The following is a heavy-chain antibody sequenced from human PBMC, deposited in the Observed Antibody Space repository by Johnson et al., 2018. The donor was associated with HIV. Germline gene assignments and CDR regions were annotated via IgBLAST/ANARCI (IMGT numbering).Heavy chain of an antibody. V-gene: IGHV3-66*01. J-gene: IGHJ3*01. D-gene: IGHD1-26*01. CDR3: ARDLPGIYDAFDL. Sequence: VLLVESGGGVVQTGRSLRLSCAASGFTFSDYYMSWVRQAPGKGLEWVSVIYSDGTTSFAQSVKGRFSISRDVSKNILYLQMHRLRTEDTAYYYCARDLPGIYDAFDLWGQGTKVTISS. CDR2: IYSDGTT. CDR1: GFTFSDYY.